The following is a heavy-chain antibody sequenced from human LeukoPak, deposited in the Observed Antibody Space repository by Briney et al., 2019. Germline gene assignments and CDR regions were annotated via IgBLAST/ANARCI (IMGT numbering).Heavy chain of an antibody. Sequence: SETLSLTCAVYGGSFSGYYWSWIRQPPGKGLEWIGEINHSGSTNYNPSLKSRVTIPVDTSKNQFSLKLSSVTAADTAVYYCARHVDYGSGSSPPAYWGQGTLVTVSS. CDR2: INHSGST. J-gene: IGHJ4*02. CDR3: ARHVDYGSGSSPPAY. CDR1: GGSFSGYY. V-gene: IGHV4-34*01. D-gene: IGHD3-10*01.